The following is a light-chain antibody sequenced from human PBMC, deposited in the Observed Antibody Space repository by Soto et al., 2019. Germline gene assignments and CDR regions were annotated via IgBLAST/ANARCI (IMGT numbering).Light chain of an antibody. V-gene: IGLV1-40*01. J-gene: IGLJ1*01. CDR1: SSNIGAGYD. Sequence: QSVLTQPPSVSGAQGQRVTISCTGSSSNIGAGYDVHWYQQLPGTAPKLLIYHNSNRPSGVPDRFSGSKSGTSASLAITGLQAEDEADYYCQSYDSSLSGSRVFGTGTKLTVL. CDR3: QSYDSSLSGSRV. CDR2: HNS.